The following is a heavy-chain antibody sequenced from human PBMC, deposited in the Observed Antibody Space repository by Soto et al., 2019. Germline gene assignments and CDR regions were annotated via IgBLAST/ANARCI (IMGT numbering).Heavy chain of an antibody. CDR1: GFTFSAFW. V-gene: IGHV3-7*04. D-gene: IGHD2-21*01. J-gene: IGHJ3*01. CDR3: ATDLSPPGEFFWDAFDV. Sequence: EVQLVESGGGLVKPGESLRLSCAASGFTFSAFWMTWLRQAPGKGLEWVANIKRDGTVTHYGDSVEGRFTLSRDNGQNSLFLQLNSLRPEDTAMYYCATDLSPPGEFFWDAFDVWSQGTFVTVSS. CDR2: IKRDGTVT.